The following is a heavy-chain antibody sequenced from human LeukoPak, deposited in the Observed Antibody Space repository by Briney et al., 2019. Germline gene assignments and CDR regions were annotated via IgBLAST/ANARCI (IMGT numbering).Heavy chain of an antibody. CDR2: VSVGGGST. CDR3: VSHSRMQVRTDFEY. J-gene: IGHJ4*02. Sequence: GRSLRLSCAASGFTFSRFTMSWVRQAPGKGLEWVSVVSVGGGSTFYADSARGRFTISRDDPKNMLFLQMNSLRAEDTAIYYCVSHSRMQVRTDFEYWGQGTLVTVSS. D-gene: IGHD1-1*01. V-gene: IGHV3-23*01. CDR1: GFTFSRFT.